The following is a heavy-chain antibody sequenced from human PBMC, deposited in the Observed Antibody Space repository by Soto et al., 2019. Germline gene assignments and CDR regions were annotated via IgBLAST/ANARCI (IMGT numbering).Heavy chain of an antibody. CDR3: ARGDGYYDSSGYYYFDY. Sequence: SETLSLTCAVYGGSFSGYYWSWIRQPPGKGLEWIGEINHSGSTNYNPSLKSRVTISVDTSKNQFSLKLRSVTAADTAVYYCARGDGYYDSSGYYYFDYWGQGTLVTVSS. CDR2: INHSGST. CDR1: GGSFSGYY. J-gene: IGHJ4*02. V-gene: IGHV4-34*01. D-gene: IGHD3-22*01.